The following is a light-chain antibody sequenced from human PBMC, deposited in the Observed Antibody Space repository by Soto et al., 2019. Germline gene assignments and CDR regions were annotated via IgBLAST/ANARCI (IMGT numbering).Light chain of an antibody. CDR2: GNS. Sequence: QLVLTQPPSVSGAPGQRVTISCTGSSSNIGAGYDVHWYQQLPGTAPKLLIYGNSNRPSGVPDRFSGSKPGTSASLAITGLQAEDEADFYCQSHDSSLSAYVFGTGTKLTVL. CDR1: SSNIGAGYD. J-gene: IGLJ1*01. V-gene: IGLV1-40*01. CDR3: QSHDSSLSAYV.